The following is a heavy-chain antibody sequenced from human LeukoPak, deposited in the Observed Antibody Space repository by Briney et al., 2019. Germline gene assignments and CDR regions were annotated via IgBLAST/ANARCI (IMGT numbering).Heavy chain of an antibody. CDR3: ARDRLACSGGSCYWFDP. CDR1: GFTFNSYS. Sequence: GGSLRLSCAASGFTFNSYSMNWVRQAPGRGLEWVSSISSSSTYIYYADSLKGRFTISRDNAKNSLYLQMNSLRAEDTAVYYCARDRLACSGGSCYWFDPWGQGTLVTVSS. J-gene: IGHJ5*02. D-gene: IGHD2-15*01. V-gene: IGHV3-21*06. CDR2: ISSSSTYI.